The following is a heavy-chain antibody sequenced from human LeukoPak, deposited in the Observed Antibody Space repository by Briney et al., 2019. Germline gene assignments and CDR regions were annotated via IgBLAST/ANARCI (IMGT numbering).Heavy chain of an antibody. CDR1: GYTFTSYG. Sequence: ASVKVSRKASGYTFTSYGISWVRQAPGQGLEWMGWISAYNGNTNYAQKLQGRVTMTTDTSTSTAYMELRSLRSDDTAVYYCAREGSDYGDYAGHYWGQGTLVTVSS. D-gene: IGHD4-17*01. CDR3: AREGSDYGDYAGHY. CDR2: ISAYNGNT. J-gene: IGHJ4*02. V-gene: IGHV1-18*01.